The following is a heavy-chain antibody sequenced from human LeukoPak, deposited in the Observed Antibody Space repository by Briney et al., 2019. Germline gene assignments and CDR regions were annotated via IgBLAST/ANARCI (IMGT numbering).Heavy chain of an antibody. CDR2: IIPIFGTA. Sequence: ASVKVSCKASGGTFSSYAISWVRQAPGQGLEWMGGIIPIFGTANYAQKFQGRVTMTRNTSISTAYMELSSLRSEDTAVYYCARGLYGSGSYDYWGQGTLVTVSS. CDR3: ARGLYGSGSYDY. V-gene: IGHV1-69*05. D-gene: IGHD3-10*01. CDR1: GGTFSSYA. J-gene: IGHJ4*02.